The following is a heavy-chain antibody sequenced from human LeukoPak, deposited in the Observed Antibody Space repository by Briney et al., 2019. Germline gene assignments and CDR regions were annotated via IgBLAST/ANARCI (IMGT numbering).Heavy chain of an antibody. J-gene: IGHJ4*02. CDR2: IYYSGST. CDR3: ARHEPGIADYYFDY. D-gene: IGHD6-13*01. V-gene: IGHV4-59*08. CDR1: GGSISSYY. Sequence: SETLSLTCTVSGGSISSYYWSWIRQPPGKGLEWIGYIYYSGSTNYNPSLKSRVTISVDTSKNQFSLKLSSVTAADTAVYYCARHEPGIADYYFDYWGQGTLVTVSS.